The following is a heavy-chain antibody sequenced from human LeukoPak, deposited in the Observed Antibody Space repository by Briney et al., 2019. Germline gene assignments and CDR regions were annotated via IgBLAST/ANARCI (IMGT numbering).Heavy chain of an antibody. CDR2: INPNSGGT. J-gene: IGHJ6*02. D-gene: IGHD2-15*01. Sequence: ASVKVSFKASGYTFTGYYMHWVRQAPGQGLEWMGWINPNSGGTNYAQKFQGRVTMTRDTSISTAYMELSRLRSDDTAVYYCARGRGGYCSGGSCYYYYGMDVWGQGTTVTVSS. CDR1: GYTFTGYY. V-gene: IGHV1-2*02. CDR3: ARGRGGYCSGGSCYYYYGMDV.